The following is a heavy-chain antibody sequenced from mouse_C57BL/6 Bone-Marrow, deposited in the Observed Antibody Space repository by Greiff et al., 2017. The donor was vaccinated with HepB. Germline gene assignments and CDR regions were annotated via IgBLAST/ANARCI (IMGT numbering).Heavy chain of an antibody. J-gene: IGHJ1*03. CDR3: ARSYYGSLRYFDV. V-gene: IGHV1-63*01. CDR2: IYPGGGYT. D-gene: IGHD1-1*01. Sequence: QVQLQQSGAELVRPGTSVKMSCKASGYTFTNYWIGWAKQRPGHGLEWIGDIYPGGGYTNYNVKFKGKATLTADKSSSTAYMQFSSLTSEDSALYYCARSYYGSLRYFDVWGTGTTVTVSS. CDR1: GYTFTNYW.